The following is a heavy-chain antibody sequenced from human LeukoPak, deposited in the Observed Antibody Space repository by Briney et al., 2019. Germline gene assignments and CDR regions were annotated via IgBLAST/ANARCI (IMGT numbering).Heavy chain of an antibody. D-gene: IGHD3-22*01. CDR1: GFTVSNNY. V-gene: IGHV3-53*01. J-gene: IGHJ4*02. CDR2: LYSDGTT. Sequence: PGGSLRLSCAASGFTVSNNYMSWVRQAPGRGLEWVSVLYSDGTTYYADSVKGRFTISRDNSKNTLYLQMNNLRAEDTAVYYCATAAYDSNGFTANHDYWGQGTLVVVSS. CDR3: ATAAYDSNGFTANHDY.